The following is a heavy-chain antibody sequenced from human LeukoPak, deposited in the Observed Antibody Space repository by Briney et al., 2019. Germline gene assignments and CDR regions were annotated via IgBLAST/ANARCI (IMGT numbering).Heavy chain of an antibody. CDR3: AKDRPGY. CDR2: IIPIFGTA. D-gene: IGHD1-14*01. J-gene: IGHJ4*02. V-gene: IGHV1-69*05. Sequence: GSSVKVSCKXSGGTFSSYAISWVRQAPGQGLEWMGRIIPIFGTANHAQKFQGRVTVTTDESTSTAYMELSSLRSEDTAVYYCAKDRPGYWGQGTLVTVSS. CDR1: GGTFSSYA.